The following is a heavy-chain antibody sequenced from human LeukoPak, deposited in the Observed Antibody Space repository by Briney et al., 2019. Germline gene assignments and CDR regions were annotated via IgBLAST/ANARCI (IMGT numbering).Heavy chain of an antibody. CDR3: ASSYGDYGFDY. D-gene: IGHD4-17*01. CDR2: IYHSGST. Sequence: SQTLSLTCAVSGGSISRGGYSWSWIRQPPGKGLEWIGYIYHSGSTYYNPSLKSRVTISVDRSKNQFSLKLSSVTAADTAVYYCASSYGDYGFDYWGQGTLVTVSS. J-gene: IGHJ4*02. V-gene: IGHV4-30-2*01. CDR1: GGSISRGGYS.